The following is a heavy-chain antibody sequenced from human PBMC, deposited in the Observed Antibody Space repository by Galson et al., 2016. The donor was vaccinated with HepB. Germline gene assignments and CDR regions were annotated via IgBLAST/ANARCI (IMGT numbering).Heavy chain of an antibody. V-gene: IGHV5-51*01. CDR2: IYPGDSDA. CDR3: AIPRESGTYYRGFDY. Sequence: QSGAEVKKPGESLKISCQGSGYRFTNIWLGWVRQMPGKGLEWMGVIYPGDSDARVSPAFQGQVTISVDTPISTAYLQWRSLKASDSALYYCAIPRESGTYYRGFDYWGQGTLVTVSS. D-gene: IGHD1-26*01. CDR1: GYRFTNIW. J-gene: IGHJ4*02.